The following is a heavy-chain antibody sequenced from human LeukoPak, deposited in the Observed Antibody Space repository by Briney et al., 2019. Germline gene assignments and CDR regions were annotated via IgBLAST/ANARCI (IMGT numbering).Heavy chain of an antibody. CDR2: IYTSGST. Sequence: SETLSLTCTVSGGSISSGSYYWSWIRQPAGKGLEWIGRIYTSGSTNYNPSLKSRVTISVDTSKNQFSLKLSSVTAADTAVYYCARQYCSSTSCYYYYYHMDVWGKGTTVTVSS. CDR3: ARQYCSSTSCYYYYYHMDV. V-gene: IGHV4-61*02. D-gene: IGHD2-2*01. J-gene: IGHJ6*03. CDR1: GGSISSGSYY.